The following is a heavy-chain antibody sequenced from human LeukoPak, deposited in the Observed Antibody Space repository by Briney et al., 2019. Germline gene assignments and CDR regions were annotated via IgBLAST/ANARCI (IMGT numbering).Heavy chain of an antibody. J-gene: IGHJ4*02. D-gene: IGHD3-22*01. V-gene: IGHV1-69*04. Sequence: GSSVKVSCKASGGTFSSYAISWVRQAPGQGLEWVGRIIPILGIANYAQKFQGRVTITADKSTSTAYMELSSLRSEDTAVYYCARGKYYYDSSGSFDYWGQGTLVTVSS. CDR3: ARGKYYYDSSGSFDY. CDR1: GGTFSSYA. CDR2: IIPILGIA.